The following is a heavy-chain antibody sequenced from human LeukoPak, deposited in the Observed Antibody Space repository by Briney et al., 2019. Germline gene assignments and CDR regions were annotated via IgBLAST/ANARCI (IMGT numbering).Heavy chain of an antibody. V-gene: IGHV4-38-2*01. D-gene: IGHD2-15*01. CDR1: GYSISSGYY. Sequence: SETLSLTCAVSGYSISSGYYWDWIRQPPGKGLEWIGSIYHGGDTYYNPSLKSRVTISVDMSKNQFSLKLRSVTAADTAVYYCARRLRGYGWYFDSWGQGTLVTVST. CDR3: ARRLRGYGWYFDS. J-gene: IGHJ4*02. CDR2: IYHGGDT.